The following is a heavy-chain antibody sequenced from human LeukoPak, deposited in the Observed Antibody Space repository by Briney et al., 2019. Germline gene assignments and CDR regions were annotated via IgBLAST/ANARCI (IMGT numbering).Heavy chain of an antibody. J-gene: IGHJ6*03. CDR2: INHSGST. CDR3: ARGWPSDYDFWSGLKKLGYMDV. V-gene: IGHV4-39*07. Sequence: SETLSLTCTVSGGSISSSSYYWGWIRQPPGKGLEWIGEINHSGSTNYNPSLKSRVTISVDTSKNQFSLKLSSVTAADTAVYYCARGWPSDYDFWSGLKKLGYMDVWGKGTTVTVSS. D-gene: IGHD3-3*01. CDR1: GGSISSSSYY.